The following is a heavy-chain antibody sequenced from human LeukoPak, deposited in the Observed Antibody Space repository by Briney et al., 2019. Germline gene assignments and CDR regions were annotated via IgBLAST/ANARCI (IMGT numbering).Heavy chain of an antibody. CDR3: ARDRDYGGNSGNAFDI. CDR1: GGTFSSYA. V-gene: IGHV1-69*04. J-gene: IGHJ3*02. CDR2: IIPILGIA. D-gene: IGHD4-23*01. Sequence: GASVKVSCKASGGTFSSYAISWVRQAPGQGLEWMGRIIPILGIANYAQKFQGRVTITADKSTSTAYMELSSLRSEDTAVYYCARDRDYGGNSGNAFDIWGQGTMVTVSS.